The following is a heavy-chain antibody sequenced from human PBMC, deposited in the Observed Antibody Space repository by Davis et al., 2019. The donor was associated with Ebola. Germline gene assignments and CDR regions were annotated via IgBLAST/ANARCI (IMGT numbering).Heavy chain of an antibody. J-gene: IGHJ5*02. CDR2: FDPEHGDT. CDR3: ASLRYSYGSGYYQS. D-gene: IGHD3-22*01. V-gene: IGHV1-24*01. Sequence: ASVKVSCKVSGDTLTDLSIHWVRQAPGKGLEWMGGFDPEHGDTIYAQNLQGRVSMTEDTSTDTAYMELSSLRSEDTAIYYCASLRYSYGSGYYQSWGQGTLVTVSS. CDR1: GDTLTDLS.